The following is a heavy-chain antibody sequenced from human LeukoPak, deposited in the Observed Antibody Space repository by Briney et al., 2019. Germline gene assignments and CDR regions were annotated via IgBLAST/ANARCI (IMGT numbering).Heavy chain of an antibody. D-gene: IGHD3-10*01. CDR2: IYYSGST. CDR1: GDSVSSYY. CDR3: ARSGHYGSGSYTFDY. V-gene: IGHV4-59*02. Sequence: SETLSLTCNVSGDSVSSYYWNWIRQPPGKGLEWIGYIYYSGSTNYNPSLKSRVTISVDTSKNQFSLKLSSVTAADTAVYYCARSGHYGSGSYTFDYWGQGTLVTVSS. J-gene: IGHJ4*02.